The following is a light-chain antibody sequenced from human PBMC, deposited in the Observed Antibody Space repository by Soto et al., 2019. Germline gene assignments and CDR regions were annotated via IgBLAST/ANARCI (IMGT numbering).Light chain of an antibody. CDR2: KSS. J-gene: IGKJ1*01. CDR1: QDISNY. Sequence: DSRRTQSPSSLSASVGDRVTITCQASQDISNYLNWYQQKPEEAPKLLIYKSSSLESGVPSRFSGSGSGTEFTLTISSEQPDDFASYYCQRYNSYSEAFGQGTKVDI. CDR3: QRYNSYSEA. V-gene: IGKV1-5*03.